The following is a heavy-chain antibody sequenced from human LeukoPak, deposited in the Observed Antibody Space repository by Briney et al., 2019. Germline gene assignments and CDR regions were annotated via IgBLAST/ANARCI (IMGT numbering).Heavy chain of an antibody. D-gene: IGHD5-18*01. V-gene: IGHV3-30*18. CDR1: GFTFSSYG. CDR3: AKVGSYGLNYFDC. Sequence: PGGSLRLSCAASGFTFSSYGMHWVRQAPGKGLEWVAVISYDGSNKYYADSVKGRFTISRDNSKNTLYLQMNSLRAEDTAVYYCAKVGSYGLNYFDCWGQGTLVTVSS. J-gene: IGHJ4*02. CDR2: ISYDGSNK.